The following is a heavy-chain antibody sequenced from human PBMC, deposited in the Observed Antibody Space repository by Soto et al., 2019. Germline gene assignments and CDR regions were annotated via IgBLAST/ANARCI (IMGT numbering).Heavy chain of an antibody. D-gene: IGHD3-22*01. V-gene: IGHV3-30*18. Sequence: GGSLRLSCAASGFTFSSYGMHWVRQAPGKGLEWVAVISYDGSNKYYADSVKGRFTISRDNSKNTLYLQMNSLRAEDTAVYYCAKDIYDSSGGIFDYWGQGTLVTVSS. CDR1: GFTFSSYG. CDR2: ISYDGSNK. CDR3: AKDIYDSSGGIFDY. J-gene: IGHJ4*02.